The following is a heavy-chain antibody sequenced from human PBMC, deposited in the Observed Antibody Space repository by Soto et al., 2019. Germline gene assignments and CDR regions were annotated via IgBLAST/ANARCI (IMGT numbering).Heavy chain of an antibody. Sequence: EVQLLQSGGGLVQPGGSLRLSCAASGFTFSSYAMSWVRQAPGKGLEWVSTISGTGGSTYYPDSVKGRFTISRDNSKNTLYLQMNSLRAEDAAVYYCAKEMTSGYYLFYYWGQGTLVTVCS. CDR2: ISGTGGST. V-gene: IGHV3-23*01. J-gene: IGHJ4*02. CDR1: GFTFSSYA. CDR3: AKEMTSGYYLFYY. D-gene: IGHD3-22*01.